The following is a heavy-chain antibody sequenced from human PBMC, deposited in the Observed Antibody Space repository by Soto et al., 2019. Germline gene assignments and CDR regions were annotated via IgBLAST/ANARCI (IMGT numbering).Heavy chain of an antibody. Sequence: QLQLQESGPGLVKPSETLSLTCTVSGGSISSSSYYWGWIRQPPGKGLEWIGSIYYSGSTYYNPSLKSRVTISVDTSKNQFSLKLSSVTAADTAVYYCARPQTRHYYDSSGYYHADNWFDPWGQGTLVTVSS. CDR2: IYYSGST. J-gene: IGHJ5*02. CDR3: ARPQTRHYYDSSGYYHADNWFDP. V-gene: IGHV4-39*01. D-gene: IGHD3-22*01. CDR1: GGSISSSSYY.